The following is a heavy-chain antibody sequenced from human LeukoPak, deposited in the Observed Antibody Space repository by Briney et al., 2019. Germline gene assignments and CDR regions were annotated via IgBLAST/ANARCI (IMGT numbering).Heavy chain of an antibody. CDR2: INVSGGST. D-gene: IGHD2-2*01. J-gene: IGHJ4*02. CDR3: AKDQYCTSTSCYVGY. Sequence: PGGSLRLSCAASGFTFDDYAMHWVRQAPGKGLEWVSGINVSGGSTFYADSVRGRFTISRDNSKNTLYLQMNSLRAEDTAVYYCAKDQYCTSTSCYVGYWGQGTLVTVSS. CDR1: GFTFDDYA. V-gene: IGHV3-23*01.